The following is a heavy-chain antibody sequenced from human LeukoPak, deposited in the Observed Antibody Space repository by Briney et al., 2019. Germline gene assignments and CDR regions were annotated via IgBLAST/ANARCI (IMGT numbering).Heavy chain of an antibody. Sequence: GGSLRLSCAASGFTFSSYGMHCVRQAPGKGLEWVTVIWFDGSNKYYADSVKGRLTISRDNSKSTLYLQMTSLRAEDTAVYYCAKAVAATGHYYFGMDVWGQGTTVTVSS. V-gene: IGHV3-33*06. CDR3: AKAVAATGHYYFGMDV. CDR2: IWFDGSNK. D-gene: IGHD6-19*01. CDR1: GFTFSSYG. J-gene: IGHJ6*02.